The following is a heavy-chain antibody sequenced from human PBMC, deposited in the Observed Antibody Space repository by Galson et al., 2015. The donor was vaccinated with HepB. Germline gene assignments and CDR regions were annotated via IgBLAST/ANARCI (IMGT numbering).Heavy chain of an antibody. CDR1: GFTFSSYG. CDR3: AKGEMRTVTHFDY. CDR2: IWYDGSNK. J-gene: IGHJ4*02. D-gene: IGHD4-11*01. Sequence: FLRLSCAASGFTFSSYGMHWVRQAPGKGLEWVAVIWYDGSNKYYADSVKGRFTISRDNSKNTLYLQMNSLRAEDTAVYYCAKGEMRTVTHFDYWGQGTLVTVSS. V-gene: IGHV3-33*06.